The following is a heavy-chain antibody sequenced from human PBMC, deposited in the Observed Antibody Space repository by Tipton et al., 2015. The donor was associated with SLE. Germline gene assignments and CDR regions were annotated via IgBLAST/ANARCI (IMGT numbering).Heavy chain of an antibody. V-gene: IGHV4-34*01. CDR3: ARGTFWSGYYGWFAP. CDR1: GGSFSGFY. CDR2: INHSGST. D-gene: IGHD3-3*01. J-gene: IGHJ5*02. Sequence: TLSLTCAVYGGSFSGFYWSWIRQPPGKGLGWFGEINHSGSTNYKPSLMSRGTISVDTSKNQFSLKLTSVSAADTAVYYCARGTFWSGYYGWFAPWGQGTLVTVSS.